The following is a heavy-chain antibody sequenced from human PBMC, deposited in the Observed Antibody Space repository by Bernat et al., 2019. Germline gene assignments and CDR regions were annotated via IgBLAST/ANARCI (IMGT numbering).Heavy chain of an antibody. J-gene: IGHJ3*02. D-gene: IGHD2-2*01. CDR2: ISAYKGKT. V-gene: IGHV1-18*01. Sequence: QVQLVQSGAEVKKPGASVKVSCKASGYTFNTYGISWVRLAPGQGLEWMGWISAYKGKTNYAQKLQGRVTMTTDTSTNTAYMELRSLRSDDTAVYYCARVLGSSSCYCAFDIWGQGTMVTVSS. CDR3: ARVLGSSSCYCAFDI. CDR1: GYTFNTYG.